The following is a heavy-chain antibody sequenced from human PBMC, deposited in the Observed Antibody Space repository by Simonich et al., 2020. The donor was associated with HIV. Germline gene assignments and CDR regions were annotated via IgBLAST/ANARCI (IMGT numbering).Heavy chain of an antibody. D-gene: IGHD3-10*01. V-gene: IGHV4-34*01. CDR3: ARGRYYYGSGSYRYYFDS. CDR1: GGSFTVYS. J-gene: IGHJ4*02. Sequence: QVQLQQWGAGLLKASETMSLPCAVYGGSFTVYSWSGIRKPLGKGQEWIGEIHHSGSTNYNSAVKRRVTISVDTSKKQFSVKLNSVTAADTAVYYCARGRYYYGSGSYRYYFDSWGQGTLVTVSS. CDR2: IHHSGST.